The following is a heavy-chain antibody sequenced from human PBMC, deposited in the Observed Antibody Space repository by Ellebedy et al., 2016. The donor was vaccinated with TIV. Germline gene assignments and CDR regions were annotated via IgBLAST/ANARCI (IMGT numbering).Heavy chain of an antibody. CDR3: ARDPHVREYNWFDP. Sequence: AASVKVSCKASGYTFTSYGISWVRQAPGQGLEWMGWISAYNGNTNYAQKLQGRVTMTTDTSTSTAYMELRSLRSDDTAVYYCARDPHVREYNWFDPWGQGTLVTVSS. CDR1: GYTFTSYG. D-gene: IGHD3-10*01. CDR2: ISAYNGNT. V-gene: IGHV1-18*01. J-gene: IGHJ5*02.